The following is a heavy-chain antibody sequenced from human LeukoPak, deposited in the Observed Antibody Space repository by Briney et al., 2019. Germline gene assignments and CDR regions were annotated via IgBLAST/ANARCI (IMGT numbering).Heavy chain of an antibody. D-gene: IGHD2-2*01. Sequence: GGSLRLSCAGSGFTFSSCAMSWVRQAPGKGLEWVSVISGSGGSTYYADSVKGRFTISRDNSKNTLYLQMNSLRAEDTAVYYCAKGSCSSTSCANDYWGQGTLVTVSS. CDR2: ISGSGGST. CDR3: AKGSCSSTSCANDY. V-gene: IGHV3-23*01. J-gene: IGHJ4*02. CDR1: GFTFSSCA.